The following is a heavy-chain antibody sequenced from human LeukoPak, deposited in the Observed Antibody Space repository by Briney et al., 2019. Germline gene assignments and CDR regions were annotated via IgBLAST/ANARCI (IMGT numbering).Heavy chain of an antibody. CDR2: IYYTGST. CDR3: AKVSDWGRPSHIDY. V-gene: IGHV4-59*12. D-gene: IGHD7-27*01. CDR1: GGSISRYY. Sequence: SETLSLTCTVSGGSISRYYWSWIRQPPGKGLEWIAYIYYTGSTNYNPSLKSRLTISVDTSKNQFSLKLSSVTAEDTAVYYRAKVSDWGRPSHIDYWGQGTLVTVSS. J-gene: IGHJ4*02.